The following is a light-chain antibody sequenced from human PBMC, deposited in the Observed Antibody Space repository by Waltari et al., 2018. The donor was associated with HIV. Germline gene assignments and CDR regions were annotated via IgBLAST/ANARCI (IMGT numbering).Light chain of an antibody. CDR3: SSSTSSSTLI. V-gene: IGLV2-14*01. CDR1: SSDVGVSNY. J-gene: IGLJ2*01. Sequence: QSALTQPASVSGSPGQTITISCTGTSSDVGVSNYVSWYQQHPGKAPKLIIFGVSIRPSGVSKRFSGSKSGNTASLTISGLQAEDDADYYCSSSTSSSTLIFGGGTKLTVL. CDR2: GVS.